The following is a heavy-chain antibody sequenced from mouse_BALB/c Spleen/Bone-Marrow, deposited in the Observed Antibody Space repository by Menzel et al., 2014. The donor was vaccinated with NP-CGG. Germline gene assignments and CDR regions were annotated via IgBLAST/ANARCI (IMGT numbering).Heavy chain of an antibody. V-gene: IGHV1-18*01. CDR1: GYTFTDYN. J-gene: IGHJ4*01. D-gene: IGHD1-1*02. Sequence: VQLKKSGPEVVKPGASVKIPCTTSGYTFTDYNVDWVKQSQGKSLEWIGDINPNNGGTIYNQKFKGKATLTVDKSSSTAYIELRSLTSEDTAVYYCARRGNYGHAMDYCGQGTSVTVSS. CDR3: ARRGNYGHAMDY. CDR2: INPNNGGT.